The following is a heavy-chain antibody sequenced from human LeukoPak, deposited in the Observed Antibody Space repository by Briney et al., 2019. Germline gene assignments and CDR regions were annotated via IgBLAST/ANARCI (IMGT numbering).Heavy chain of an antibody. J-gene: IGHJ4*02. Sequence: PSETLSLTCTVSGGSISSSSYYWGWIRQPPGKGLEWIGSIYYSGSTYYNPSLKSRVTISVDTSKNQFSLKLSSVTAADTAVYYCARDLGSSGYYWGYWGQGTLVTVSS. V-gene: IGHV4-39*07. CDR2: IYYSGST. D-gene: IGHD3-22*01. CDR3: ARDLGSSGYYWGY. CDR1: GGSISSSSYY.